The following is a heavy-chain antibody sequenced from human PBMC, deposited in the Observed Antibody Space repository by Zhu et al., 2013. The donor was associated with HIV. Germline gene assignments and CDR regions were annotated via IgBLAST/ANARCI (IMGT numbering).Heavy chain of an antibody. CDR1: GGTFSSYA. D-gene: IGHD3-3*01. V-gene: IGHV1-69*01. J-gene: IGHJ5*02. CDR2: IIPIFGTA. Sequence: QVQLVQSGAEVKKPGSSVKVSCKASGGTFSSYAISWVRQAPGQGLEWMGGIIPIFGTANYARKFQGRVTITADESTSTAYMELSSLRSEDTAVYYCARSLGDDFWSGYYRGGWFDPWGQGTLVTVSS. CDR3: ARSLGDDFWSGYYRGGWFDP.